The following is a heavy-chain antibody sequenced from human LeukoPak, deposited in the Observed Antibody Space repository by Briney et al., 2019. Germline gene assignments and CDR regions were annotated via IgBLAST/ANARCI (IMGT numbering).Heavy chain of an antibody. CDR1: GGSFSGDF. V-gene: IGHV4-34*01. D-gene: IGHD2-15*01. CDR3: ARPYLYCSGGTCYDYSDYDYYFDY. CDR2: INHGGST. Sequence: SETLSLTCAVYGGSFSGDFWSWIRQSPGKGLEWIGEINHGGSTTYNPSLQSRVTMSVDTSTNQISLKMTSVTAADTAMYYCARPYLYCSGGTCYDYSDYDYYFDYWGQGTLVTVSS. J-gene: IGHJ4*02.